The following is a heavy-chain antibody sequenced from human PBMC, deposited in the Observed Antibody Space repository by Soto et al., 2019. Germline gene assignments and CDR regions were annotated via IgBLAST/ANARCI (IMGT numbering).Heavy chain of an antibody. CDR3: ARGRFGDYYYDY. CDR2: INHSGST. J-gene: IGHJ4*02. V-gene: IGHV4-34*01. Sequence: QVQLQQWGAGLLKPSETLSLTCAVYGGSFSGYYWSWIRQPPGKGLEWIGEINHSGSTNYNPSLKSRVTISVDTCKNQFSLKLSSVTAADTAVYYCARGRFGDYYYDYWGQGTLVTVSS. D-gene: IGHD2-21*02. CDR1: GGSFSGYY.